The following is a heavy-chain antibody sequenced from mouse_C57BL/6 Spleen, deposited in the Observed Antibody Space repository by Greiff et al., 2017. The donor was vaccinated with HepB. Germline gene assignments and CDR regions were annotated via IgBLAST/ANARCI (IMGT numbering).Heavy chain of an antibody. J-gene: IGHJ4*01. D-gene: IGHD1-1*02. CDR2: IDPSGSYT. V-gene: IGHV1-69*01. CDR3: ARRWDDYAMDY. CDR1: GYTFTSYW. Sequence: QVQLQQPGAELVMPGASVKLSCKASGYTFTSYWMHWVKQRPGQGLEWIGEIDPSGSYTNYNQKFKGKSTLTVDKSSSTAYMQLSSLTSEDSAVYYCARRWDDYAMDYWGQGTSVTVSS.